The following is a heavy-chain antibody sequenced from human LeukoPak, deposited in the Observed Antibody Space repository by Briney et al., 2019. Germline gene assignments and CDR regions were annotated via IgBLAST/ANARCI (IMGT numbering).Heavy chain of an antibody. J-gene: IGHJ5*01. CDR3: AKVDGYNSGWYDS. CDR1: GFTFDDYG. Sequence: PGGSLRLSCAASGFTFDDYGMHWVRQPPGKGLEWVSGISWNSGNIGYADSVKGRFTISRDNAKNSLYLQMNGLRAEDTASYYCAKVDGYNSGWYDSWGQGTLVTVSS. CDR2: ISWNSGNI. D-gene: IGHD6-19*01. V-gene: IGHV3-9*01.